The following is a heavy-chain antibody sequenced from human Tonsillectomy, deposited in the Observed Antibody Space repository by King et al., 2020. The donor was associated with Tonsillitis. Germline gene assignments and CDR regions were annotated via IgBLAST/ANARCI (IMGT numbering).Heavy chain of an antibody. J-gene: IGHJ4*02. Sequence: VQLVESGGGLVQPGGSLRLSCGASRFTFRSYGMSWVRQVPGKGLEWVSVISGSGGNTNYADSVKGRFTISRDNSKNTLYLQMNSLRAEDTAVYYCARVYGDSSGPFDYWGQGTLVIVSS. CDR3: ARVYGDSSGPFDY. CDR1: RFTFRSYG. D-gene: IGHD4-17*01. CDR2: ISGSGGNT. V-gene: IGHV3-23*04.